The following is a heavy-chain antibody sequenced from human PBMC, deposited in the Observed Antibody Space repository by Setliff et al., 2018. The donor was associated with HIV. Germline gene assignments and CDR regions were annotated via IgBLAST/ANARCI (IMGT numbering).Heavy chain of an antibody. J-gene: IGHJ5*02. CDR3: AADRDDDYGFYRCA. Sequence: ASVKVSCKVSGYTLTELSMHWVRQAPGKGLEWMGGSDPEDGNKMYAQKLQGRVTMTEDTSTDTAYMELSSLRSEDTAVYYCAADRDDDYGFYRCAWGQGTLVTV. D-gene: IGHD3-22*01. CDR2: SDPEDGNK. CDR1: GYTLTELS. V-gene: IGHV1-24*01.